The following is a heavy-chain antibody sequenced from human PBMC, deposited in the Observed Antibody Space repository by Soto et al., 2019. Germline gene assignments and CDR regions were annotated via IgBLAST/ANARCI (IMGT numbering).Heavy chain of an antibody. V-gene: IGHV3-33*01. CDR1: GFTFSSYG. CDR3: ARDGPSPQYYDFWSGPWLPNWFDP. Sequence: GGSLRLSCAASGFTFSSYGMHWVRQAPGKGLEWVAVIWYDGSNKYYADSVKGRFTISRDNSKNTLYLQMNSLRAEDTAVYYCARDGPSPQYYDFWSGPWLPNWFDPWGQGTLVTVSS. J-gene: IGHJ5*02. CDR2: IWYDGSNK. D-gene: IGHD3-3*01.